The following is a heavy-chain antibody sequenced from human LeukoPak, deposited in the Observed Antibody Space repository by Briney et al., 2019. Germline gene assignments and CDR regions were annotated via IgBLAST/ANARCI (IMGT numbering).Heavy chain of an antibody. J-gene: IGHJ4*02. D-gene: IGHD2-2*01. Sequence: GGSLRLSCAASGFTFSSFWMSWIRQAPGKGLEWVANIKEDGREKYYVDSVKGRFTISRDNAKNSLYLQMNNLKAEDTAVYYCARSQPREKSFDYWGQGTLVTVSS. CDR1: GFTFSSFW. CDR3: ARSQPREKSFDY. CDR2: IKEDGREK. V-gene: IGHV3-7*01.